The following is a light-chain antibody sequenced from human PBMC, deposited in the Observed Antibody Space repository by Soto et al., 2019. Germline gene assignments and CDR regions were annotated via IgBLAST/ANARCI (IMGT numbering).Light chain of an antibody. V-gene: IGKV1-33*01. J-gene: IGKJ5*01. Sequence: DIQMTQSPSSLYASVGDRVTITCQASQDISNYLNWYQQKPGKAPKLLIYDASNLETGVPSRFSGSGSGTDFTFTISSLQPEDIATYYCQQYDNLPRGTFGQGTRLEIK. CDR2: DAS. CDR3: QQYDNLPRGT. CDR1: QDISNY.